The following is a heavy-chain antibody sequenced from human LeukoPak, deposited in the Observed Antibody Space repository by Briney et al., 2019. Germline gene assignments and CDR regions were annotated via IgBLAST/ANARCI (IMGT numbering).Heavy chain of an antibody. CDR2: IYYSGRT. J-gene: IGHJ1*01. CDR1: GDSVSRGDSY. D-gene: IGHD3-22*01. V-gene: IGHV4-39*01. CDR3: ARRRYYDGSGYLE. Sequence: TSETLSLTCSVSGDSVSRGDSYWDWIRQPPGKGLEWIGTIYYSGRTYYSPSLKSRVTMSVDPSNNQFSLNLRSVTAADTALYYCARRRYYDGSGYLEWGQGTLLSVS.